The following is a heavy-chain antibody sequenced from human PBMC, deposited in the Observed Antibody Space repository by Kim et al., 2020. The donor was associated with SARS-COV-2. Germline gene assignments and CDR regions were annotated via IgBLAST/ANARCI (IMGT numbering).Heavy chain of an antibody. J-gene: IGHJ4*02. Sequence: VKGRFTTSRDNSETTLYLQMNSLRDEDTAVYYCAKRATRRFLEWLARPDYWGQGTLVTVSS. V-gene: IGHV3-23*01. CDR3: AKRATRRFLEWLARPDY. D-gene: IGHD3-3*01.